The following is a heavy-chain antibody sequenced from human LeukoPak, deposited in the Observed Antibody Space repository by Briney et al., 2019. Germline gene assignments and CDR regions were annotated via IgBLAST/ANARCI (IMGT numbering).Heavy chain of an antibody. D-gene: IGHD5-18*01. Sequence: ASLKVSCKASGYTFTSYYIHWVRQAPGQGLEYMGIIRPSGSTAYAQKFQGRVTMTRDTSTSAVYMKLSSLRSEDTAVYYCAREGPETYNFDFWGQGTQVTVSS. CDR1: GYTFTSYY. J-gene: IGHJ4*02. CDR3: AREGPETYNFDF. CDR2: IRPSGST. V-gene: IGHV1-46*01.